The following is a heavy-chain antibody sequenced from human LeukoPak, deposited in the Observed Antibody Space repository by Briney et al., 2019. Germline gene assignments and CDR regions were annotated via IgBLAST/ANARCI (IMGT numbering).Heavy chain of an antibody. J-gene: IGHJ4*02. D-gene: IGHD7-27*01. CDR2: MSPTSGNT. V-gene: IGHV1-8*01. Sequence: ASVKVSCKASRYTFSSSDINWVRQAAGQGFEWMGWMSPTSGNTGYAQNLQGRVTMTRDTSISTAYMELTSLRSEDTAVYYCVGGAPNWGFDFWGQGTLVIVSS. CDR1: RYTFSSSD. CDR3: VGGAPNWGFDF.